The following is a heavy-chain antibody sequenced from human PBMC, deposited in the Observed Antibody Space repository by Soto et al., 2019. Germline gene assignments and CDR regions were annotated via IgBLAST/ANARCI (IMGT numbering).Heavy chain of an antibody. J-gene: IGHJ4*02. Sequence: QVQLQESGSGLLKPSQTLSLDCSVSGDSLRRGFHHWSWIRQTPGKGLQLIGYIDTNGDTHYDPSLRNRTNMSIVTTESRFSLKVTSVTAADTAVYYCARGTVYYCPNDKCGFFFEHWGQGAVVTVTS. CDR3: ARGTVYYCPNDKCGFFFEH. CDR1: GDSLRRGFHH. CDR2: IDTNGDT. D-gene: IGHD2-8*01. V-gene: IGHV4-31*03.